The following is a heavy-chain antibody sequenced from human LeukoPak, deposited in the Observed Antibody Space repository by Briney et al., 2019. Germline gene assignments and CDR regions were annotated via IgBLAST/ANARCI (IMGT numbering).Heavy chain of an antibody. CDR3: AKDSLNYYGSGSYPF. CDR2: ISGSGGST. CDR1: GFTFSSYA. Sequence: PGGSLRLSCAASGFTFSSYAMSWVRQAPGKGLEWVSAISGSGGSTYYADSVKGRFTISRDNSKNTLYLQMNSLRAEDTAIYYCAKDSLNYYGSGSYPFWGQGTLVTVSS. J-gene: IGHJ4*02. D-gene: IGHD3-10*01. V-gene: IGHV3-23*01.